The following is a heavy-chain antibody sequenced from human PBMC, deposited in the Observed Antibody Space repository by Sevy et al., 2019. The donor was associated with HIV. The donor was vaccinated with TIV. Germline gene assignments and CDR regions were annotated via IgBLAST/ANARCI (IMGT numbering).Heavy chain of an antibody. D-gene: IGHD2-21*01. Sequence: GGSLRLSCAASGFTLSRYGMNWVRQAPGKGLEWVSSISSSSTYIYYADSVKGRFTISRDNAKNSLYLQMNSLRAEDTAVYYCARGQIDDYWGQGTLVTVSS. CDR2: ISSSSTYI. V-gene: IGHV3-21*01. CDR3: ARGQIDDY. CDR1: GFTLSRYG. J-gene: IGHJ4*02.